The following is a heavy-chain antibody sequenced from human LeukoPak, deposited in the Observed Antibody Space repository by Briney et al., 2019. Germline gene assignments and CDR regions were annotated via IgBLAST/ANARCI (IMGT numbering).Heavy chain of an antibody. J-gene: IGHJ5*02. CDR1: GGSISSYY. CDR2: IYYSGST. V-gene: IGHV4-59*01. D-gene: IGHD6-6*01. CDR3: ATLVQYNWFDP. Sequence: SETLSLTCTVSGGSISSYYWSWIRQPPGKGLEWIGYIYYSGSTNYNPSLKSRVTISVDTSKNQFSLKLSSVTAADTAVYYCATLVQYNWFDPWGQGTLVTVSS.